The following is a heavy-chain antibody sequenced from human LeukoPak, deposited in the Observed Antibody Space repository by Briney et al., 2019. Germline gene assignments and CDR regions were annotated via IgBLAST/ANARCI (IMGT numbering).Heavy chain of an antibody. V-gene: IGHV1-18*01. J-gene: IGHJ4*02. CDR2: INAYNGNT. D-gene: IGHD1-26*01. CDR1: GYTFTYNF. Sequence: ASVKVSCKTSGYTFTYNFISWVRQPPGQGLEWMGWINAYNGNTNDAQKFQGRVTMTTDTSTSTAYMELRSLRSDDTAVYYCARGEKPYDYWGQGTLVSVSS. CDR3: ARGEKPYDY.